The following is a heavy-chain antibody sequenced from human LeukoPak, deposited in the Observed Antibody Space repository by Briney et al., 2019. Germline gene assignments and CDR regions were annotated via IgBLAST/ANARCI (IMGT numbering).Heavy chain of an antibody. CDR1: GGSISSYYW. CDR3: ARIPDSSGYYLFDY. Sequence: TLSLTCTVSGGSISSYYWSWIRQPPGKALEWLARIDWDDDKYYSTSLKTRLTISKDTSKNQVVLTMTNMDPVDTATYYCARIPDSSGYYLFDYWGQGTLVTVSS. CDR2: IDWDDDK. J-gene: IGHJ4*02. D-gene: IGHD3-22*01. V-gene: IGHV2-70*11.